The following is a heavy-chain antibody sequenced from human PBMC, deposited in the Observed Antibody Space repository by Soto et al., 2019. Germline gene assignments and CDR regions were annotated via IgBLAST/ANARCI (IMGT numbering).Heavy chain of an antibody. D-gene: IGHD2-21*01. J-gene: IGHJ6*02. CDR2: IIPGFASP. Sequence: QVLLVQSGAEVKKPGSSMKVSCKTSGGTFNSFAISWVRLVPGQGLEWMGVIIPGFASPTYAQTLQGRVSITADXSXPXXYMELSSLRSEDTAVYYCARDRVMRGNSYYYGMDVWGQGTTVTVSS. CDR3: ARDRVMRGNSYYYGMDV. CDR1: GGTFNSFA. V-gene: IGHV1-69*12.